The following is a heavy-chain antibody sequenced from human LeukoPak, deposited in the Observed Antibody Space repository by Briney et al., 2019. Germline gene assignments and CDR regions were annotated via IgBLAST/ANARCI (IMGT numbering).Heavy chain of an antibody. CDR1: GYTFTGYY. V-gene: IGHV1-2*02. Sequence: ASVKVSCKASGYTFTGYYMHWVRQAPGQGLEWMGWINPNSGGTNYAQKFQGRVTMTRDTSISTAYMELSRLRSDDTAVYYCASGLIFYGDDEPNWFDPWGQGTLVTVSS. CDR2: INPNSGGT. CDR3: ASGLIFYGDDEPNWFDP. D-gene: IGHD4-17*01. J-gene: IGHJ5*02.